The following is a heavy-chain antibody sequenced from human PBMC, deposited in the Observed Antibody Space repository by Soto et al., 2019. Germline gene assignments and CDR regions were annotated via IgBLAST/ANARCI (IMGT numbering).Heavy chain of an antibody. D-gene: IGHD4-17*01. CDR2: IYWDDDK. Sequence: QITLKESGPTLVKPTQTLTLTCTLSGFSLSTNGVGVGWIRQPPGKALEWLALIYWDDDKRYSPSVKSRLTITKDTSKNQVVLTMTNMDPVDTATYYCVRHMTTHGYFDNWGQGTLVTVCS. CDR1: GFSLSTNGVG. V-gene: IGHV2-5*02. CDR3: VRHMTTHGYFDN. J-gene: IGHJ4*02.